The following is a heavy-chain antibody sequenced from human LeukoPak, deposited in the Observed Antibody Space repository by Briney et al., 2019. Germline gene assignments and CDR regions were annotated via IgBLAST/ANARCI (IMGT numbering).Heavy chain of an antibody. CDR2: ISTSSDSI. CDR3: ARDLYSVTEPLVDY. V-gene: IGHV3-48*04. J-gene: IGHJ4*02. Sequence: GGSLRLSCAASGFTFSSYDMNWVRQAPGKGLEWVSYISTSSDSIYYADSVKGRFTISRDNAKNSLFLQMNSLRAEDTAVYYCARDLYSVTEPLVDYWGQGTLVTVSS. D-gene: IGHD4-17*01. CDR1: GFTFSSYD.